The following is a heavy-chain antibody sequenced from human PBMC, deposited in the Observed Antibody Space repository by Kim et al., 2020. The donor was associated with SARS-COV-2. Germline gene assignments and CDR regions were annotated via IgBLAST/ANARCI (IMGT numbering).Heavy chain of an antibody. Sequence: NHNPPLKSRVTISVDTSKNQFSLKLSSVTAADTAVYYCARHPIGNYAFDIWGQGRMVTVSS. D-gene: IGHD1-7*01. V-gene: IGHV4-59*08. J-gene: IGHJ3*02. CDR3: ARHPIGNYAFDI.